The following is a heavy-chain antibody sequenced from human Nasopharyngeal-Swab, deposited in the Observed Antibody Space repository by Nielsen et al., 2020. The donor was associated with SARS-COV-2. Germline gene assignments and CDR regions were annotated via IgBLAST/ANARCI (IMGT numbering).Heavy chain of an antibody. CDR1: GFTFDDYA. D-gene: IGHD5-18*01. CDR3: AKDFNVDTAMVTYYYGMDV. CDR2: ISWNSGTT. J-gene: IGHJ6*02. V-gene: IGHV3-9*01. Sequence: SLKISCAASGFTFDDYAMHWVRQAPGKGLEWDSGISWNSGTTGYADSVKGRFTISRDNAKSSLYLQMNSLRAEDTALYYCAKDFNVDTAMVTYYYGMDVWGQGTTVTVSS.